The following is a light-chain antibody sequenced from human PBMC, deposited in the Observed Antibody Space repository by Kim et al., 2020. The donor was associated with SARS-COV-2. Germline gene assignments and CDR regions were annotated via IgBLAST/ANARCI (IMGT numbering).Light chain of an antibody. CDR1: SGSIASNY. Sequence: GKPVTFSCTRSSGSIASNYVQWYQQRPGSSPTTVIYEDNQRPSGVPDRFSGSIDSSSNSASLTISGLKTEDEADYYCQSYDSSNWVFGGGTQLTVL. V-gene: IGLV6-57*01. CDR2: EDN. CDR3: QSYDSSNWV. J-gene: IGLJ3*02.